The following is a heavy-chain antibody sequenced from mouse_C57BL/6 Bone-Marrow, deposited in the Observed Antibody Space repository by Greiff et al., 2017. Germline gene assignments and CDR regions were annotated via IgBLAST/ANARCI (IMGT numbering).Heavy chain of an antibody. D-gene: IGHD2-10*01. CDR3: ARPYYCNYWCCDV. CDR2: IYPGSGST. J-gene: IGHJ1*03. Sequence: QVQLQQPGAELVKPGASVKMSCKASGYTFTSYWITWVKQRPGQGLEWIGDIYPGSGSTNYNEKFKSKATLTVDTSSSTAYMQLSSLTSEDSTVYTCARPYYCNYWCCDVWGTGTTVTVSS. CDR1: GYTFTSYW. V-gene: IGHV1-55*01.